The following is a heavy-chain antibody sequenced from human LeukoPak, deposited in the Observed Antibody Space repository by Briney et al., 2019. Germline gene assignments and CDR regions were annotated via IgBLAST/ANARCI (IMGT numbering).Heavy chain of an antibody. CDR1: GLILCIFW. D-gene: IGHD2-8*02. CDR3: ERVYYTGGIDY. Sequence: PGGSLRLSCGPCGLILCIFWMHCPRQAPGKGLVWVSRLNGDGTSTSYADSVKGRFTISRDNAKNTLYLQMNRLRTEDTAVYYDERVYYTGGIDYWGQGTLVTVSS. J-gene: IGHJ4*02. CDR2: LNGDGTST. V-gene: IGHV3-74*01.